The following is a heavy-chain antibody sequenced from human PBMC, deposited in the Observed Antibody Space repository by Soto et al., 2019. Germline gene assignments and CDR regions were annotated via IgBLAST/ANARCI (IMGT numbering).Heavy chain of an antibody. CDR1: GGTFSSYT. V-gene: IGHV1-69*08. J-gene: IGHJ4*02. Sequence: QVQLVQSGAEVKKPGSSVKVSCKASGGTFSSYTISWVRQAPGQGLEWMGRIIPILGIANYAQKFQGRVTITADKSTSTSYMELSSLRSEDTAVYYCARDLPLRTGPEYFDDCGQGTLVTVSS. CDR3: ARDLPLRTGPEYFDD. CDR2: IIPILGIA. D-gene: IGHD3-3*01.